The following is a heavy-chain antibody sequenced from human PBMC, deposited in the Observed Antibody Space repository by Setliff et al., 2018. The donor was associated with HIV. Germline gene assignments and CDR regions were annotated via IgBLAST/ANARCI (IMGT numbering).Heavy chain of an antibody. V-gene: IGHV4-59*01. CDR3: ARGYPGIAVAGLSYYYYYYMDV. CDR1: GGSISSYY. D-gene: IGHD6-19*01. CDR2: IYYSGSS. J-gene: IGHJ6*03. Sequence: SETLSLTCTVSGGSISSYYWSWIRQPPGKGLEWIGYIYYSGSSNYNPSLKSRVTISVDTSKNQFSLKLSPVTAADTAVYYCARGYPGIAVAGLSYYYYYYMDVWGKGTTVTVSS.